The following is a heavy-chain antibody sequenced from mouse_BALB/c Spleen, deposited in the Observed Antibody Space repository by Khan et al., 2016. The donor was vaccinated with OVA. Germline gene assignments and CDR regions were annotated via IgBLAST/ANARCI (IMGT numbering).Heavy chain of an antibody. CDR2: INPYNGIT. J-gene: IGHJ2*01. V-gene: IGHV1S136*01. Sequence: VQLQQSGPELLKPGASVRMSCKASGYKFTGYIMHWVKQKPGQGLEWIGYINPYNGITKYNEDFKGKATLTSDKSSSTAYMEFSSLTSEDSAVYYCSRGNWQSYYFDYWGQGTTLTVSS. CDR3: SRGNWQSYYFDY. CDR1: GYKFTGYI. D-gene: IGHD4-1*01.